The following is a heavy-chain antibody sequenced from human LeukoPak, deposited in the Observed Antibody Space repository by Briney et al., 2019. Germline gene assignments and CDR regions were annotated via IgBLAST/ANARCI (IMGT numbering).Heavy chain of an antibody. Sequence: VGSLRLSCAASGFAFNTYAMSWVRQAPGKGLDWVSAISSSAINTYYADSVKGRFTIYRDNSKNTLYLQMNSLRADDTAVYYCVKGGCSSTSCYGNSWGQGTLVTVSS. CDR2: ISSSAINT. CDR1: GFAFNTYA. CDR3: VKGGCSSTSCYGNS. V-gene: IGHV3-23*01. D-gene: IGHD2-2*01. J-gene: IGHJ4*02.